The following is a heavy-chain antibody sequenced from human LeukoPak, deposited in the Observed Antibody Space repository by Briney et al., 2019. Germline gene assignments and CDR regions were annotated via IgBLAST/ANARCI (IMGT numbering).Heavy chain of an antibody. V-gene: IGHV3-23*01. D-gene: IGHD6-19*01. CDR3: AKSITVAGTVIWDYFDY. J-gene: IGHJ4*02. CDR1: GFTFSSYD. CDR2: ISGSGGSN. Sequence: QPGGSLRLSCAASGFTFSSYDMSWVRQAPGKGLEWVSAISGSGGSNYYADSVKGRFTISRDNSKKTLYLQMNSLRAEDTAVYYCAKSITVAGTVIWDYFDYWGQGTLVTVSS.